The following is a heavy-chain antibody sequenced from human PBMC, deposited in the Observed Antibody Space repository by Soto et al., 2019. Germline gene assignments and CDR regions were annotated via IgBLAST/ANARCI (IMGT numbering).Heavy chain of an antibody. Sequence: GGSLRLSCAASGFTFSSYAMSWVRQAPGKGLEWVSAISGSGGSTYYADSVKGRFTISRDNSKNTLYLQMNSLRAEDTAVYYCARGYDPYYYYYMDVWGKGTTVTVSS. CDR1: GFTFSSYA. CDR2: ISGSGGST. J-gene: IGHJ6*03. CDR3: ARGYDPYYYYYMDV. V-gene: IGHV3-23*01. D-gene: IGHD5-12*01.